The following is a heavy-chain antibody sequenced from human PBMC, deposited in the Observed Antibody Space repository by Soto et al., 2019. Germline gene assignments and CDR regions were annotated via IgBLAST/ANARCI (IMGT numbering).Heavy chain of an antibody. V-gene: IGHV1-69*02. CDR1: GDTFNFYS. J-gene: IGHJ4*02. CDR2: VNPIVSMS. CDR3: ACCYGSGYRAFDS. Sequence: QVQLVQSGAEVKRPGSSVKVSCKASGDTFNFYSINWVRQAPGLGLEWMGRVNPIVSMSNYAQKFQGRVTXTXYXXTSTADMELSSLRSEDTAIYYCACCYGSGYRAFDSWGQGARVTVSS. D-gene: IGHD3-10*01.